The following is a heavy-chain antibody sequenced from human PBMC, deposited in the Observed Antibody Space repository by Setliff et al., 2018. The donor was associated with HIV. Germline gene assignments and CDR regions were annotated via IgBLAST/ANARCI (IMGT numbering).Heavy chain of an antibody. Sequence: GASVKVSCKASDYPFSNFGISWVRQAPGQGLEWMGWINPNSGGTNYAQKFQGRVTMTRDTSISTAYMELTRLTSDDTAVYYCARDQAYYYDNSAYYPDAFDLWGQGTMVTVSS. D-gene: IGHD3-22*01. CDR2: INPNSGGT. CDR3: ARDQAYYYDNSAYYPDAFDL. J-gene: IGHJ3*01. V-gene: IGHV1-2*02. CDR1: DYPFSNFG.